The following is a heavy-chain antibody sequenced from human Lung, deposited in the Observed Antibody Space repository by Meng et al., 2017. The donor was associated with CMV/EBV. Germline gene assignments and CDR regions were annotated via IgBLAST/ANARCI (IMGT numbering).Heavy chain of an antibody. V-gene: IGHV3-49*04. CDR3: ARGEFRSSSSLYY. J-gene: IGHJ4*02. CDR1: GFTFGDYP. Sequence: GGSXRLXXTGSGFTFGDYPMTWVRQAPGKGLEWIGFIRNKGYGGTTEYAASVKGRFTISRDDSRSIAYLQMNSLKIEDTAVYFCARGEFRSSSSLYYWGQGXLLTFSS. D-gene: IGHD6-6*01. CDR2: IRNKGYGGTT.